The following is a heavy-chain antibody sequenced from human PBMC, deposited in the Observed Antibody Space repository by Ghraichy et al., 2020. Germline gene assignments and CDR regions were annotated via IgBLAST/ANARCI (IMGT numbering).Heavy chain of an antibody. V-gene: IGHV3-21*01. Sequence: GGSRRLSCAASGFTFSSYSMNWVRQAPGKGLEWVSSISSSSSYIYYADSVKGRFTISRDNAKNSLYLQMNSLRAEDTAVYYCARGIAVAGTLENFDYWGQGTLVTVSS. J-gene: IGHJ4*02. CDR1: GFTFSSYS. CDR2: ISSSSSYI. D-gene: IGHD6-19*01. CDR3: ARGIAVAGTLENFDY.